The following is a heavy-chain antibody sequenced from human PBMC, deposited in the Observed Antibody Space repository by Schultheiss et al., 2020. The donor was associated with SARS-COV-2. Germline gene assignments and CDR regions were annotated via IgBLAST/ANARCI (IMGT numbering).Heavy chain of an antibody. CDR3: ARGGGYYYGMDV. CDR2: IYYSGST. J-gene: IGHJ6*02. V-gene: IGHV4-59*12. D-gene: IGHD3-10*01. Sequence: SETLSLTCAVYGGSFSGYYWSWIRQPPGKGLEWIGYIYYSGSTNYNPSLKSRVTISVDTSKNQFSLKLSSVTAADTAVYYCARGGGYYYGMDVWGQGTTVTVSS. CDR1: GGSFSGYY.